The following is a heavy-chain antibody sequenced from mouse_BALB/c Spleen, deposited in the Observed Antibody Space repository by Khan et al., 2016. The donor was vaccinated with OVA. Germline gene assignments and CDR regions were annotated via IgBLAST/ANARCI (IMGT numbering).Heavy chain of an antibody. V-gene: IGHV2-6*02. Sequence: QVQLKESGPGLVAPSQSLSITCTVSGFSLTSYGVHWVRQPPGKGLEWLVVIWSDGITTYYSTLKSRLSISKDNSKSKVFLKMNSLQTDDTAMYYCARSDYYAMDYWGQGTSVTVSS. CDR2: IWSDGIT. CDR3: ARSDYYAMDY. CDR1: GFSLTSYG. J-gene: IGHJ4*01.